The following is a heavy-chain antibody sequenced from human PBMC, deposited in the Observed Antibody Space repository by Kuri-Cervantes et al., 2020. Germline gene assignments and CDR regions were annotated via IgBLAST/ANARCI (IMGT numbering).Heavy chain of an antibody. Sequence: GESLKISCAASGFTFSSYGMHWVRQAPGKGLEWVAVISYDGSNKYYADSVKGRFTISRDNSKNTLSLQMNSLRAEDTAVYHCAKSISWPYDAFDIWGQGTLVTVSS. D-gene: IGHD6-13*01. V-gene: IGHV3-30*18. CDR1: GFTFSSYG. CDR2: ISYDGSNK. J-gene: IGHJ3*02. CDR3: AKSISWPYDAFDI.